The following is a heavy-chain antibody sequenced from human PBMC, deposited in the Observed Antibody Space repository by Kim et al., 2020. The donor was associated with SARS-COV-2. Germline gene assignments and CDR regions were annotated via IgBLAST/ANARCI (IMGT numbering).Heavy chain of an antibody. CDR2: IDPSDSYT. J-gene: IGHJ6*02. CDR1: GYSFTSYW. CDR3: ARLPDHCSSTSCSTYYYYYGMDV. Sequence: GESLKISCKGSGYSFTSYWISWVRQMPGKGLEWMGRIDPSDSYTNYSPSFQGHVTISADKSISTAYLQWSSLKASDTAMYYCARLPDHCSSTSCSTYYYYYGMDVWGQGTTVTVSS. V-gene: IGHV5-10-1*01. D-gene: IGHD2-2*01.